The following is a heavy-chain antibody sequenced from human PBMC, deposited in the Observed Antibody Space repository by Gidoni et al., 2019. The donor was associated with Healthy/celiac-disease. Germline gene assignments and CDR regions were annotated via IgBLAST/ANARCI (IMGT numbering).Heavy chain of an antibody. CDR3: ARDRHGDGDAFDI. J-gene: IGHJ3*02. V-gene: IGHV4-4*02. Sequence: ILSLTCAVSGGSISSSNWWSWVRQPPGKGLEWIGEIYHSGSTNYNPSLKSRVTISVDKSKNQFSLKLSSVTAADTAVYYCARDRHGDGDAFDIWGQGTMVTVSS. D-gene: IGHD3-10*01. CDR2: IYHSGST. CDR1: GGSISSSNW.